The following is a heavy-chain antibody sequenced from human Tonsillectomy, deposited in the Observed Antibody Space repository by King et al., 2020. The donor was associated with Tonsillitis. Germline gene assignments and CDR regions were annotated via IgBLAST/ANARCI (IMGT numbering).Heavy chain of an antibody. CDR2: IYPGDSDT. Sequence: VQLVESGAEVKKPGESLKISCKGSGYSFTSYWIGWVRQMPGKGLEWMGIIYPGDSDTRYSPSFQGQVTISADKSISTAYLQWSSLKASDTAMYYCARGGGITIFGVVIKLDAFDIWGQGTMVTVSS. J-gene: IGHJ3*02. CDR1: GYSFTSYW. V-gene: IGHV5-51*01. CDR3: ARGGGITIFGVVIKLDAFDI. D-gene: IGHD3-3*01.